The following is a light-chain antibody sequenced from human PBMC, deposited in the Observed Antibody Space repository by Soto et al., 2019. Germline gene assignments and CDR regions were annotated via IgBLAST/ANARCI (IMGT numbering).Light chain of an antibody. CDR2: SNN. J-gene: IGLJ2*01. CDR3: AAWDDSLNGVL. V-gene: IGLV1-44*01. Sequence: QPVLTQPPSASGTPGQRVTISCSGSSSNIGSNAVNWYQQLPGTAPKLLMYSNNQRPSGVPDRFSGSKSGTSASLAISGLQTEDEADYYCAAWDDSLNGVLFGGGTKVTVL. CDR1: SSNIGSNA.